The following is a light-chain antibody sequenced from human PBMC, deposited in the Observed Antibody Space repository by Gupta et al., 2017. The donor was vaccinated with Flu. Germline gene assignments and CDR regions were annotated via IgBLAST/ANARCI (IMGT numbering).Light chain of an antibody. J-gene: IGLJ2*01. Sequence: ITSAGTSGGVGGYGLFYWYHHHPGKAPKLIVYEVNKRHSGVANRVSGSKSGNTAALTISRLQAEDEADYYCYSYASRSTDYVVFGGGTKLTV. CDR2: EVN. V-gene: IGLV2-23*02. CDR3: YSYASRSTDYVV. CDR1: SGGVGGYGL.